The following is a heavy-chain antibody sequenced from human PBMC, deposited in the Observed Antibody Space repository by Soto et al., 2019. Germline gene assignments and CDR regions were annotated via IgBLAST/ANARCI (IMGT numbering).Heavy chain of an antibody. V-gene: IGHV3-33*01. CDR3: ARGRLGGSYGGSDFDY. CDR2: IWYDGSNK. J-gene: IGHJ4*02. CDR1: GFTFSSYG. Sequence: HPGGSLRLSCAASGFTFSSYGMHWVRQAPGKGLEWVAVIWYDGSNKYYADSVKGRFTISRDNSKNTLYLQMNSLRAEDTAVYYCARGRLGGSYGGSDFDYWGRGTLVTVSS. D-gene: IGHD1-26*01.